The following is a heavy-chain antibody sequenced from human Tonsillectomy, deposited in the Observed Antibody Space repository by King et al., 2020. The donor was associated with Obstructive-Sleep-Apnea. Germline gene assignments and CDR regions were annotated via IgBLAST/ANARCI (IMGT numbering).Heavy chain of an antibody. CDR3: ASGVVVVVAATRGWSFDP. CDR2: IIHSGST. Sequence: VQLQQWGTGLLKPSETLSLTCSVYGGSFSDYYWSGIRQPPGKGLEWIGEIIHSGSTNYNPSLKSRVTISVDTSKNQFSLKLSSVTAADTAVYYCASGVVVVVAATRGWSFDPWGQGTLVTVSS. J-gene: IGHJ5*02. CDR1: GGSFSDYY. D-gene: IGHD2-15*01. V-gene: IGHV4-34*12.